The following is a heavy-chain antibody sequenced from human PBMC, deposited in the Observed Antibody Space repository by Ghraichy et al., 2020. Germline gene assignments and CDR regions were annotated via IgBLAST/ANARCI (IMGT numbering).Heavy chain of an antibody. CDR2: INHSGSI. D-gene: IGHD3-22*01. V-gene: IGHV4-34*01. CDR1: GGSFSGYY. CDR3: ARGRRSYYDSSGYYGY. Sequence: SETLSLTCAVYGGSFSGYYWSWIRQPPGKGLEWIGEINHSGSINYNPSLKSRVTISVDTSKNQFSLKLSSVTAADTTVYYCARGRRSYYDSSGYYGYWGQGTLVTVSS. J-gene: IGHJ4*02.